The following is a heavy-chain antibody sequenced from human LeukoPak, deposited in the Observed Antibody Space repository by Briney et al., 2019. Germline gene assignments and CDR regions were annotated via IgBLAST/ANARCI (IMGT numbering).Heavy chain of an antibody. Sequence: SETLSLTCTVSGVSISSYSWSWIRQPAGKGLDWIGRIYTSGSTNYNPSLKSRVTISVDTSKNQFSLNLSSVTAADTAVYYCARAPHFFDTSGSRYYFDYWGRGALVTVSS. CDR1: GVSISSYS. D-gene: IGHD3-22*01. J-gene: IGHJ4*02. V-gene: IGHV4-4*07. CDR3: ARAPHFFDTSGSRYYFDY. CDR2: IYTSGST.